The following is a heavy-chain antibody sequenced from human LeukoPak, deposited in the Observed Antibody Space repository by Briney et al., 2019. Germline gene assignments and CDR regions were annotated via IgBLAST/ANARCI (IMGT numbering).Heavy chain of an antibody. D-gene: IGHD5-18*01. J-gene: IGHJ4*02. CDR1: GGSMRSYY. CDR3: ARGRSYGWSWVFDY. V-gene: IGHV4-4*07. Sequence: PSETLSLTCTVSGGSMRSYYWSWIRQPPGKGLEWIGRIYTSGSTNYNPSLKSRVTMSVDTSKNQFSLKLSSVTAADTAVYYCARGRSYGWSWVFDYWGQGTLVTVSS. CDR2: IYTSGST.